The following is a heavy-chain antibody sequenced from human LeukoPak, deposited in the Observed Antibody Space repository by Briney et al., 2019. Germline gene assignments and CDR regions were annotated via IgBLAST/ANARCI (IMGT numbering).Heavy chain of an antibody. J-gene: IGHJ4*02. V-gene: IGHV3-33*05. CDR3: AKPNCSGGTCYWNFFDH. CDR2: ISYDGSNK. CDR1: GFIFSNYG. Sequence: GGSLRLSCAASGFIFSNYGMHWVRQAPGKGLEWVAVISYDGSNKDYVESGKGRFTISRDNSKNTLSLEMNSLRAEDTALYYCAKPNCSGGTCYWNFFDHWGQGILVTVSS. D-gene: IGHD2-15*01.